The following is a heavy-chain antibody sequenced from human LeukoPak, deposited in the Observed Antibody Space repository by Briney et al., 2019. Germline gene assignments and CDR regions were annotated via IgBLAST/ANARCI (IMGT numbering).Heavy chain of an antibody. V-gene: IGHV4-59*01. CDR2: SFYTGAT. D-gene: IGHD5-24*01. Sequence: PSETLSLTCTVAGGTISSYHCSWIRQTPGRRLEWIGFSFYTGATNYNTSLKSRVTISVDTSKNQFSLRLNSVTAADTAVYYCARSRDGYSHFDYWGQGILVTVSS. CDR1: GGTISSYH. CDR3: ARSRDGYSHFDY. J-gene: IGHJ4*02.